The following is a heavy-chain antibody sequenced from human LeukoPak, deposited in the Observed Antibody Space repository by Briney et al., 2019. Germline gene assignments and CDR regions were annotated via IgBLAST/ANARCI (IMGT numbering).Heavy chain of an antibody. CDR3: ARDSGANVGAFDV. CDR1: RRPLSEYH. D-gene: IGHD1-26*01. Sequence: SETLSLTCNVSRRPLSEYHWMWLRQPAGKGVEFIWRIYASGTTSYNPSLWSRLTLSLDTSKNHLSLTLTSVTAADTAVYYCARDSGANVGAFDVGGEGTLVSVS. J-gene: IGHJ3*01. CDR2: IYASGTT. V-gene: IGHV4-4*07.